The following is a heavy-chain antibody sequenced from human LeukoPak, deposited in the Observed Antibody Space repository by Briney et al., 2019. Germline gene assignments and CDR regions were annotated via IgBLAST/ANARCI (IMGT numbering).Heavy chain of an antibody. Sequence: VASAEVSCKASGYTFTSYAMHWVRQAPGQGLEWMGWMNPNSGNTGYAQKFQGRVTITRNTSISTAYMELSSLRSEDTAVYYCARVSYSYGYSYYYYYMDVWGKGTTVTVSS. D-gene: IGHD5-18*01. CDR1: GYTFTSYA. CDR2: MNPNSGNT. J-gene: IGHJ6*03. CDR3: ARVSYSYGYSYYYYYMDV. V-gene: IGHV1-8*03.